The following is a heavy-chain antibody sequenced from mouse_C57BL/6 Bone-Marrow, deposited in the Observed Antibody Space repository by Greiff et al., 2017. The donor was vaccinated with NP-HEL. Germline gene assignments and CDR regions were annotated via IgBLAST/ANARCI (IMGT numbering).Heavy chain of an antibody. J-gene: IGHJ2*01. D-gene: IGHD1-1*01. CDR3: ARNPFYGSSYYFDY. Sequence: QVQLQQPGAELVKPGASVKLSCKASGYTFTSYWMHWVKQRPGQGLEWIGMIHPNSGSTNYNEKFKSKATLTVDKSSSTAYMQLSSLTSEDSAVYYCARNPFYGSSYYFDYWGQGTTLTVSS. CDR2: IHPNSGST. V-gene: IGHV1-64*01. CDR1: GYTFTSYW.